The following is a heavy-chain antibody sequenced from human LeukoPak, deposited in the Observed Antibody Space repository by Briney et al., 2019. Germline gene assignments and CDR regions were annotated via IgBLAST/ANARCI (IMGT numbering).Heavy chain of an antibody. CDR2: IYAGGTR. J-gene: IGHJ6*03. D-gene: IGHD1-20*01. CDR1: GFTVNSNY. CDR3: ARGYNWDYDYMDV. Sequence: SGGSLRLSCAASGFTVNSNYMSWVRQAPGKELEWVSAIYAGGTRYYADSVRGRFSISRDNSKNTVYLQMNSLRDEDTAIYYCARGYNWDYDYMDVWGQGTTVIVSS. V-gene: IGHV3-53*01.